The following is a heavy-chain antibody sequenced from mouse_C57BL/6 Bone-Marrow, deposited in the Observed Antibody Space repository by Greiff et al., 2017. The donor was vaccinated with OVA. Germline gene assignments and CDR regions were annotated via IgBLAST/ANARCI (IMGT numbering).Heavy chain of an antibody. CDR3: AREGLYSV. CDR2: IDPSDSYT. Sequence: QVQLQQPGAELVKPGASVKLSCKASGYTFTSYWMQWVKQRPGQGLEWIGEIDPSDSYTNYNQTIKGQATLTVDTYSSPAYMQRSILTSENAAVYYCAREGLYSVWGQGTTLTVSS. V-gene: IGHV1-50*01. D-gene: IGHD1-1*01. J-gene: IGHJ2*01. CDR1: GYTFTSYW.